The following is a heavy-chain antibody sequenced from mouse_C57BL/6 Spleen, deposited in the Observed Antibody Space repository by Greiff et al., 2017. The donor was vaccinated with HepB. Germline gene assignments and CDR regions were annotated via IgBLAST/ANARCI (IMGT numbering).Heavy chain of an antibody. V-gene: IGHV1-52*01. CDR3: ARDTTVVALDY. CDR2: IDPSDSET. D-gene: IGHD1-1*01. Sequence: VQLQQPGAELVRPGSSVKLSCKASGYTFTSYWMHWVKQRPIQGLEWIGNIDPSDSETHYNQKFKDKATLTVDKSSSTAYMQLSSLTAEDSAVYYCARDTTVVALDYWGQGTTLTVSS. J-gene: IGHJ2*01. CDR1: GYTFTSYW.